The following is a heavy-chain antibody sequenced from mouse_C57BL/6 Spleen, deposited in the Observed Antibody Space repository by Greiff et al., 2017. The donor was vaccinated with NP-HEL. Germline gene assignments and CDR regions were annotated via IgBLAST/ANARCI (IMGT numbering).Heavy chain of an antibody. D-gene: IGHD1-1*01. Sequence: QVQLKQPGAELVRPGSSVKLSCKASGYTFTSYWMDWVKQRPGQGLEWIGNIYPSDSETHYNQKFKDKATLTVDKSSSTAYMQLSSLTSEDSAVYYCAGVYYGSSYVFDVWGTGTTVTVSS. CDR2: IYPSDSET. V-gene: IGHV1-61*01. CDR3: AGVYYGSSYVFDV. J-gene: IGHJ1*03. CDR1: GYTFTSYW.